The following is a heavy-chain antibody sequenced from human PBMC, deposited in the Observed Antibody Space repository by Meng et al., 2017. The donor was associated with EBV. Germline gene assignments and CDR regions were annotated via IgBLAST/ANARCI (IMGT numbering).Heavy chain of an antibody. D-gene: IGHD3-10*01. CDR3: ASESGRGYTPDY. CDR2: FLPRLGAT. Sequence: QVELGQSAAEVQKPGSALKFSCKTAGGPFSYYAISWVRQAPGQGLEWLGGFLPRLGATNYAQKFHGRVKITAYESTSTHYMALSSLRSEDTAIYYCASESGRGYTPDYWGQGTLVTVSS. J-gene: IGHJ4*02. CDR1: GGPFSYYA. V-gene: IGHV1-69*01.